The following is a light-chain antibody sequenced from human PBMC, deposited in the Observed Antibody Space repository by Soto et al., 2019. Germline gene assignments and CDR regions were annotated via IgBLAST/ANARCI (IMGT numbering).Light chain of an antibody. V-gene: IGKV1-39*01. Sequence: DIQMTQSPSSLSASVGDRVTITCRASQRIRSYLNWYQQKPGKAPTLLIYAASSLQSGVPSRFSGSESWTDFTLTISSLQPEDCATYDCQQNYSTQYTYGQWTKLESK. CDR3: QQNYSTQYT. CDR2: AAS. J-gene: IGKJ2*01. CDR1: QRIRSY.